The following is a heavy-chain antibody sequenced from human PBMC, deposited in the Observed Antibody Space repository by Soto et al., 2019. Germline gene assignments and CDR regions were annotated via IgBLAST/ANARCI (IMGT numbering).Heavy chain of an antibody. V-gene: IGHV1-69*01. D-gene: IGHD6-13*01. J-gene: IGHJ4*02. CDR1: GGTFNTFA. CDR2: IIPIFETA. Sequence: QVQLEQSGAEVKKPGSSVKVSCKASGGTFNTFAISWVRQAPGQGLEWIGGIIPIFETANYAQRLQGRPIITADESTRTAYMELSRLTSDDTAIYFCATSTSSSWQNDYWGLGTLVVVSS. CDR3: ATSTSSSWQNDY.